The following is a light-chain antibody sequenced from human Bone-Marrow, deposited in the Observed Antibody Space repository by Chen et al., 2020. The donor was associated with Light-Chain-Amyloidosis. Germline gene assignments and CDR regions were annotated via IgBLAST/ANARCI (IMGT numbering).Light chain of an antibody. Sequence: QSVLTQPPSVSAAPGQKATISCSGSSSNIWNDYVSWYQQLPGTAPKLLIYDNNKRPSGIPDRFSGSKSGTSATMGITGRQTGDEADYYCGTWDSGLSAVVFGGGTKLTVL. V-gene: IGLV1-51*01. CDR3: GTWDSGLSAVV. CDR2: DNN. J-gene: IGLJ2*01. CDR1: SSNIWNDY.